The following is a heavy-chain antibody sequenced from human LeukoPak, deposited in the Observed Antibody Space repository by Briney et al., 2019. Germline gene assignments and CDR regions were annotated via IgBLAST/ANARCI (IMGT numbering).Heavy chain of an antibody. Sequence: GASVKVSCKASGYSFTDYYMHWVRQAPGQGLEWMGWINPKSGGTKYAQKFQGRVTMTRDTSISTAYMELSRLRYDDTAVYYCARSPVAGTFDYWGQGTLATVSS. CDR3: ARSPVAGTFDY. J-gene: IGHJ4*02. D-gene: IGHD6-19*01. CDR2: INPKSGGT. CDR1: GYSFTDYY. V-gene: IGHV1-2*02.